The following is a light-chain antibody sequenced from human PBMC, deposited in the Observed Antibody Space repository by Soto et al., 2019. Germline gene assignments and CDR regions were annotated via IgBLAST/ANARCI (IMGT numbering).Light chain of an antibody. CDR1: SSDVGRYKY. V-gene: IGLV2-14*01. CDR2: EVS. CDR3: SSYTSSSTLVV. J-gene: IGLJ2*01. Sequence: QSALTQPASVSGSPGQSITFSCTGTSSDVGRYKYVSWYQQHPGKAPKLMIYEVSNRPSGVSNRFSGSKSGNTASLTISGLQAEDEADYYCSSYTSSSTLVVFGGGTKLTVL.